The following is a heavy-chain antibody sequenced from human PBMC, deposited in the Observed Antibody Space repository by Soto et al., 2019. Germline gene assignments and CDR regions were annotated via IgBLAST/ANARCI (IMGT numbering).Heavy chain of an antibody. V-gene: IGHV3-53*01. CDR1: GFTFSSND. D-gene: IGHD3-22*01. J-gene: IGHJ3*01. Sequence: EVQLVESGGGLIQPGGSLRLSCAASGFTFSSNDMNWVSQAPGKGLEWVSLIYSSGSTYYADSVKGRFTISRDNSKNTLYLQMNSLRAEDTAVYYCATRPLLPGAPWGEGTMVTVSS. CDR3: ATRPLLPGAP. CDR2: IYSSGST.